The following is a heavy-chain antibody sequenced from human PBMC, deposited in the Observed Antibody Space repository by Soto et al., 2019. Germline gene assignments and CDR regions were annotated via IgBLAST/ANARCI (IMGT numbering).Heavy chain of an antibody. CDR1: GFTFSSYA. J-gene: IGHJ4*02. CDR3: AKENGYSGSWLEFDY. CDR2: ISGSGGST. D-gene: IGHD6-13*01. V-gene: IGHV3-23*01. Sequence: GGSLRLSCAASGFTFSSYAMSWVRQAPGKGLEWVSAISGSGGSTYYADSVKGRFTISRDNSKNTLYLQMNSLRAEDTAVYYFAKENGYSGSWLEFDYWGQGTLVTVSS.